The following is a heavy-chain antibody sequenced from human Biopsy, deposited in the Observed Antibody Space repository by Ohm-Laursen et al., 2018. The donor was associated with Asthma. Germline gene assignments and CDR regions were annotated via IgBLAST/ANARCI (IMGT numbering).Heavy chain of an antibody. D-gene: IGHD3-9*01. J-gene: IGHJ3*01. Sequence: GASVKVSCKASGYNFISFAIHRVRQAPGQRLEWMGWVNTGNGDTKYSQKFQGRVTITRDTSASTAYMELRSLRSEDTATYYSARTYYDFLTGQVKDVFGVWGQGTMVTVSS. V-gene: IGHV1-3*04. CDR3: ARTYYDFLTGQVKDVFGV. CDR2: VNTGNGDT. CDR1: GYNFISFA.